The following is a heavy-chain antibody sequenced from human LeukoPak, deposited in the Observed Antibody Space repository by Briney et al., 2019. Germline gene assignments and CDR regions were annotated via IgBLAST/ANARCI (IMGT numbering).Heavy chain of an antibody. CDR1: GYPFSSCG. CDR3: ASRYCSSSTSCYAEDAFDI. V-gene: IGHV1-18*01. D-gene: IGHD2-2*01. Sequence: GASVKVSCKTFGYPFSSCGINWVRQAPGQGLEWMGWISGYNGDTNYAQKFQGRVTMTTDTSTNTAYMDLRSLRSDDTAVYYCASRYCSSSTSCYAEDAFDIWGQGTMVTVSS. J-gene: IGHJ3*02. CDR2: ISGYNGDT.